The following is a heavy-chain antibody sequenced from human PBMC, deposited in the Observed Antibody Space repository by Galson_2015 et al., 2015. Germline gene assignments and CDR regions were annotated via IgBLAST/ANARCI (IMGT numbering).Heavy chain of an antibody. Sequence: SLRLSCAASGFTFSYSWMTWVRQAPGKGLEWVANIKPGGNEEYYVDSVKGRFTISRDDAKNSLYLQMNSLRAEDTAVYYCARGRGGTSLLDYWGQGTLGTVSS. D-gene: IGHD1-7*01. V-gene: IGHV3-7*01. J-gene: IGHJ4*02. CDR2: IKPGGNEE. CDR1: GFTFSYSW. CDR3: ARGRGGTSLLDY.